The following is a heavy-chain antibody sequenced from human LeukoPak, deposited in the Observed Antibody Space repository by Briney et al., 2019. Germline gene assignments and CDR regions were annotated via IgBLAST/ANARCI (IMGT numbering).Heavy chain of an antibody. CDR1: GFTFRSYA. CDR2: ISGNGVGT. V-gene: IGHV3-23*01. D-gene: IGHD1-26*01. Sequence: GGSLRLSCAASGFTFRSYAMSWVRQAPGKGLEWDSGISGNGVGTYYADSVKGRFTISRDNSKNTLYLQMNSLRAEDTAVYYCAKLLGATPIDYWGQGTLVTVSS. CDR3: AKLLGATPIDY. J-gene: IGHJ4*02.